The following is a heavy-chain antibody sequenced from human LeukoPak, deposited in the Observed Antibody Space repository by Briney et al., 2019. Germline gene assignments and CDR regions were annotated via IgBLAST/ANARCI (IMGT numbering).Heavy chain of an antibody. V-gene: IGHV3-23*01. CDR2: ISGSGGST. D-gene: IGHD3-10*01. Sequence: GGSLRLSCAASGFTFSSYAMSWVRQAPGKGLEWVSAISGSGGSTYYADSVKGRFTISRDNSKNTLYLQMNSLRAEDTAVYYCARDHRGWVVRGVPDAFDIWGQGTMVTVSS. CDR3: ARDHRGWVVRGVPDAFDI. J-gene: IGHJ3*02. CDR1: GFTFSSYA.